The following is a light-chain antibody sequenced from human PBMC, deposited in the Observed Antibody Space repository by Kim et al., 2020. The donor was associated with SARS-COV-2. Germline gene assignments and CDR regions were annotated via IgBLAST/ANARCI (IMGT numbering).Light chain of an antibody. CDR2: RND. V-gene: IGLV1-47*01. J-gene: IGLJ3*02. Sequence: QSVLTQSPSASGTPGQRVTISCNSDIATNYVYWYQRLPGTAPTLLIYRNDQRPSGVPDRFSGSKSGTSASLAISGLRPEDEADYFCATWDDTLRGPVFGGGTKLTVL. CDR1: NSDIATNY. CDR3: ATWDDTLRGPV.